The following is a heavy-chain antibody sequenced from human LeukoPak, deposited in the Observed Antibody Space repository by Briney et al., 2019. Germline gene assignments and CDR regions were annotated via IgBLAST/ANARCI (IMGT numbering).Heavy chain of an antibody. V-gene: IGHV4-4*02. CDR2: IYHSGST. Sequence: PSGTLSLTCAVSGGSISSSNWWSWVRQPPGKGLEWIGEIYHSGSTNYNPSLKSRVTISVATSKNQFSLKLTSVTAADTAVYFCARERGGSKLTGLYGRDYYYMDVWGKGTTVTVSS. CDR3: ARERGGSKLTGLYGRDYYYMDV. CDR1: GGSISSSNW. D-gene: IGHD6-19*01. J-gene: IGHJ6*03.